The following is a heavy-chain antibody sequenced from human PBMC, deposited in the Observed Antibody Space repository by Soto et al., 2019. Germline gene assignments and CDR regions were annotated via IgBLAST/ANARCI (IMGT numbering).Heavy chain of an antibody. V-gene: IGHV3-66*01. CDR2: IQSGGTT. CDR1: GFTVSSKY. CDR3: AKDVYDLFSGYYYYGMDV. D-gene: IGHD3-9*01. J-gene: IGHJ6*02. Sequence: EVQLVESGGGLVQPGGSLRLSCAASGFTVSSKYMSWVRQAPGKGLEWVSLIQSGGTTYYADSVKGRFTISRDSSKNMLHLQMDSLRDDDTAVYYCAKDVYDLFSGYYYYGMDVWGQGTTVTVSS.